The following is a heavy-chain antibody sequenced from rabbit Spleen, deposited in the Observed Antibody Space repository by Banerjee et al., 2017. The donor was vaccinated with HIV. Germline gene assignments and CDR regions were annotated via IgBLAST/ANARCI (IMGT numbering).Heavy chain of an antibody. J-gene: IGHJ4*01. CDR2: IDPVFGIT. V-gene: IGHV1S7*01. Sequence: QLEESGGGLVKPEGSLKLSCKASGFTLSSYYMNWVRQAPGKGLEWIGYIDPVFGITYYANWVNGRFSISRENAQNTVFLQMTSLTAADTATYFCARDGAGGSYFALWGQGTLAPS. CDR3: ARDGAGGSYFAL. CDR1: GFTLSSYY. D-gene: IGHD8-1*01.